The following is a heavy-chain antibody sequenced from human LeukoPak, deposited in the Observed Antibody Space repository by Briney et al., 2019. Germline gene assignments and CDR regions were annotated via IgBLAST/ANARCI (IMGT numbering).Heavy chain of an antibody. CDR1: GGSISSSSYY. D-gene: IGHD3-22*01. Sequence: SETLSLTCTVSGGSISSSSYYWGWIRQPPGKGLEWIGSFYYSGSTYYNPSLKSRVTISVGTSKNQFSLKLSSVTAADTAVYYCSAYYYDSSAEYYFDYWGQGTLVTVSS. J-gene: IGHJ4*02. CDR3: SAYYYDSSAEYYFDY. CDR2: FYYSGST. V-gene: IGHV4-39*01.